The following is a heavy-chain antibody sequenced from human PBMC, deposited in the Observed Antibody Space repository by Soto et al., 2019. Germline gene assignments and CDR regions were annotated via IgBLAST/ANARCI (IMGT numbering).Heavy chain of an antibody. J-gene: IGHJ6*02. CDR1: GGSFSGGY. V-gene: IGHV4-34*01. CDR3: ARGHGYGYYYYGMDV. CDR2: INHRGST. D-gene: IGHD5-12*01. Sequence: PSEPLSLPCAVYGGSFSGGYWSWIRQTHGKGLEWIGEINHRGSTNYNPSLKSRVTISVDTSKNQFSLKLSSVTAADTAVYYCARGHGYGYYYYGMDVWGQGTTVTVSS.